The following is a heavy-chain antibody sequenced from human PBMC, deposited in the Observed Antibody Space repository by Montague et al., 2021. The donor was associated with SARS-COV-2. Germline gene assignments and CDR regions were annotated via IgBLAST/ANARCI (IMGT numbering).Heavy chain of an antibody. CDR3: ARTDCFNRLGFDS. V-gene: IGHV2-70*11. Sequence: PALVKPTQTLTLTCTFSGFSLTTGGMYVSWIRQPPGKALEWLARIDWDDDKYYSASLKTRLTISKDTSKNQVVLTMTDLDTLDTGTYYCARTDCFNRLGFDSWGQGTLVAVSS. CDR1: GFSLTTGGMY. CDR2: IDWDDDK. D-gene: IGHD2-21*01. J-gene: IGHJ4*02.